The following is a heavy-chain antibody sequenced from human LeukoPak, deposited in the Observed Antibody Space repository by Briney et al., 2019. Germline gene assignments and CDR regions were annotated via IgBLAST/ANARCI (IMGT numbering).Heavy chain of an antibody. CDR2: IYYSGST. CDR3: ARDHKVRGFVY. D-gene: IGHD3-10*01. V-gene: IGHV4-30-4*01. CDR1: GGSISSGDYY. Sequence: SQTLSLTCTVSGGSISSGDYYWSWIRQPPGKGLEWIGYIYYSGSTDYNPSLESRVGMSVDTSKNQFSLKLSSVTAADTAVYYCARDHKVRGFVYWGQGTLVTVSS. J-gene: IGHJ4*02.